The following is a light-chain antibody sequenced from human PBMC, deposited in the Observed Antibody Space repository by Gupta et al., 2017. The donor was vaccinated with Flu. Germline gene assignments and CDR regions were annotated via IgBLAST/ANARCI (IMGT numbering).Light chain of an antibody. J-gene: IGLJ3*02. CDR2: EDR. V-gene: IGLV2-23*01. Sequence: QSALTQPASVSGSPGQSITISCTGTSSDVGRYNLVSWYQQHPGKAPKLMIYEDRKRPSGVSNRFSGSKSGNTASLTISGLQAEDEDDYYCCSYATSSWVFGGGTKLTVL. CDR1: SSDVGRYNL. CDR3: CSYATSSWV.